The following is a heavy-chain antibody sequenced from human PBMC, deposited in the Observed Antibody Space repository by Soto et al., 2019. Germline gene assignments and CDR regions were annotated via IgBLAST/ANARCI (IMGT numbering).Heavy chain of an antibody. Sequence: SETLSLTCTVSGGSISSGDYYWSWIRQPPGKGLEWIGYIYYSGSTYYNPSLKSRVTISVDTSKNQFSLKLSSVTAADTAVYYCASLVVTAHNWFDPWGQGTLVTVSS. D-gene: IGHD2-21*02. CDR2: IYYSGST. CDR1: GGSISSGDYY. J-gene: IGHJ5*02. CDR3: ASLVVTAHNWFDP. V-gene: IGHV4-30-4*01.